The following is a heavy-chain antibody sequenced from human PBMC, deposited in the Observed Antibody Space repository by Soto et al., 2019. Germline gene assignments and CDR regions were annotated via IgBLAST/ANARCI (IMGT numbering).Heavy chain of an antibody. CDR2: IYYSGST. J-gene: IGHJ4*02. CDR3: AREGGNYYFDY. D-gene: IGHD1-26*01. V-gene: IGHV4-59*01. Sequence: PSETLSLTCAVSGGSISSYYWSWIWQPPGKGLEWIGYIYYSGSTNYNPSLKSRVTISVDTSKNQFSLKLSSVTAADTAVYYCAREGGNYYFDYWGQGTLVTVSS. CDR1: GGSISSYY.